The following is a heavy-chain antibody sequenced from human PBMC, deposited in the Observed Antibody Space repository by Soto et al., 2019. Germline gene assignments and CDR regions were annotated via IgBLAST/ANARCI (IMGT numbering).Heavy chain of an antibody. Sequence: QVQLVQSGAEVKKPGSSVTVSCKASGGTFGNSAISWVRQAPGQGLEWMGGIIPIFPTPDYAQKFQGRVRITADESRRTADLGLTRLRSDDPAVYSCARDKARQQLGGNYYYGIDVSGPGTTVTASS. CDR3: ARDKARQQLGGNYYYGIDV. CDR2: IIPIFPTP. V-gene: IGHV1-69*12. D-gene: IGHD4-4*01. J-gene: IGHJ6*02. CDR1: GGTFGNSA.